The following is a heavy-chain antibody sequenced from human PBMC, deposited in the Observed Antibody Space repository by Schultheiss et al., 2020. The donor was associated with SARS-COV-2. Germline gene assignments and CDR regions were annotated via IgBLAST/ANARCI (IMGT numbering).Heavy chain of an antibody. CDR2: ISWNSGSI. D-gene: IGHD2-15*01. Sequence: GGSLRLSCAASGFTVSSNYMSWVRQAPGEGLEWVSGISWNSGSIGYADSVKGRFTISRDNAKNSLYLQMNSLRAEDTAVYYCARAPLYYSGGSCYGVLWSGIDYWGQGTLVTVSS. J-gene: IGHJ4*02. CDR3: ARAPLYYSGGSCYGVLWSGIDY. CDR1: GFTVSSNY. V-gene: IGHV3-21*01.